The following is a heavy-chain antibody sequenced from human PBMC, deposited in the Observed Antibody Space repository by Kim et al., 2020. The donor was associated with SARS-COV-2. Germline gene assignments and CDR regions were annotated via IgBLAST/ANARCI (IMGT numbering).Heavy chain of an antibody. J-gene: IGHJ6*02. Sequence: DSVKGRFTISRGNSRNTLYLQMNKLRAEDTALYYCAKGYYGSGTSRGMDVWGQGTTVTVSS. V-gene: IGHV3-23*01. D-gene: IGHD3-10*01. CDR3: AKGYYGSGTSRGMDV.